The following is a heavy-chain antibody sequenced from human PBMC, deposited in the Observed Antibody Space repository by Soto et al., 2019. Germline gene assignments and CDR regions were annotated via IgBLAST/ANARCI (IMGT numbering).Heavy chain of an antibody. CDR3: ARVAVLGGGRNCHY. CDR1: GVTISSYW. Sequence: GGTLTLTCTASGVTISSYWMSWVREAPGKGLEWVAYIKQDGSEKYYADSVNGRFTISRDNAKNSLHLQMNSLRAEDTAVYYCARVAVLGGGRNCHYWGQGTLVTVSS. D-gene: IGHD2-15*01. V-gene: IGHV3-7*01. CDR2: IKQDGSEK. J-gene: IGHJ4*02.